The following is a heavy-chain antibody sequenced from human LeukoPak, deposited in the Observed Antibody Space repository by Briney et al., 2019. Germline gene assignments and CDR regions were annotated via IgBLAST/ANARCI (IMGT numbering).Heavy chain of an antibody. D-gene: IGHD3-10*01. Sequence: PGESLKISCKGSGYSFTSYWIGWVHQMPGKGLEWMGIIYPGDSDTRYSPSFQSQVTISADKSISTAYLQWSSLKASDTAMYYCARHIYYGSGSFDAFDIWGQGAMVTVSS. CDR3: ARHIYYGSGSFDAFDI. V-gene: IGHV5-51*07. CDR2: IYPGDSDT. J-gene: IGHJ3*02. CDR1: GYSFTSYW.